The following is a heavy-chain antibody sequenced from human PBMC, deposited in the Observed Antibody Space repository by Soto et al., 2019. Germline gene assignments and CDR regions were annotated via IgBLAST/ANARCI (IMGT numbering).Heavy chain of an antibody. Sequence: QMQLVQSGPEVKKPGTSVKVSCKASGFTFTSSAVQWVRQARGQRLEWIGWIVVGSGNTNYAQKFQERVTITRDMSTSADYMELSRLRSEDTVVYYCAAGKDYYDSSAYSDYWGQGTLVTVSS. CDR1: GFTFTSSA. CDR3: AAGKDYYDSSAYSDY. D-gene: IGHD3-22*01. V-gene: IGHV1-58*01. CDR2: IVVGSGNT. J-gene: IGHJ4*02.